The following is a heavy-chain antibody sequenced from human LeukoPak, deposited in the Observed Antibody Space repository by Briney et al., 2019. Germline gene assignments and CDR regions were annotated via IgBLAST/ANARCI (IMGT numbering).Heavy chain of an antibody. J-gene: IGHJ3*02. CDR1: GYTFTGYY. CDR3: ARGSDHPGYLDAFDI. D-gene: IGHD3-9*01. V-gene: IGHV1-2*02. CDR2: INPNSGGT. Sequence: ASVEVSCKASGYTFTGYYMHWVRQAPGQGLEWMGWINPNSGGTNYAQKFQGRVTMTRDTSISTAYMELSGLRSDDTAVYYCARGSDHPGYLDAFDIWGQGTMVTVSS.